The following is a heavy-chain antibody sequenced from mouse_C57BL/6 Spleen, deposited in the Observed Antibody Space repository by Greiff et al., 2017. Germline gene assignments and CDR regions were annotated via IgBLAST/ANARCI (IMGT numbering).Heavy chain of an antibody. V-gene: IGHV1-52*01. CDR2: IDPSDSET. CDR1: GYTFTSYW. Sequence: VKLQQPGAELVRPGSSVKLSCKASGYTFTSYWMHWVKQRPIQGLEWIGNIDPSDSETHYNQKFKDKATLTVDKSSSTAYMQLSSLTSEDSAVYYCARSDGSSLYYAMDYWGQGTSVTVSS. CDR3: ARSDGSSLYYAMDY. D-gene: IGHD1-1*01. J-gene: IGHJ4*01.